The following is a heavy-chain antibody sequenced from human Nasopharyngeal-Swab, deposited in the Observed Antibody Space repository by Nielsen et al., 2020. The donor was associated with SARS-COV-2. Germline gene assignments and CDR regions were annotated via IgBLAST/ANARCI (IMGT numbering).Heavy chain of an antibody. J-gene: IGHJ4*02. Sequence: GGSLRLSCAASGFTFRSYAMSWVRQAPGKGLEWVSAISGSGGSTYYADSVKGRFTISRDNSKNTLYLQMNSLRAEDTAVYYCAKDRVGALYYFDYCGQGTLVTVSS. D-gene: IGHD1-26*01. V-gene: IGHV3-23*01. CDR2: ISGSGGST. CDR1: GFTFRSYA. CDR3: AKDRVGALYYFDY.